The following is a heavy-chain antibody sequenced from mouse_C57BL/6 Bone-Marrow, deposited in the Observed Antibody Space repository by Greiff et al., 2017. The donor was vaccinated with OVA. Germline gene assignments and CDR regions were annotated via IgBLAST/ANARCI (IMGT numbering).Heavy chain of an antibody. CDR1: GFTFSDYG. D-gene: IGHD4-1*01. Sequence: EVMLVESGGGLVKPGGSLKLSCAASGFTFSDYGMHWVRQAPEKGLEWVAYISSGSSTIYYADTVKGRVTIPRDNANNTLFLQMTSLRSEDTAMYYCARRDWDWYYFDYWGQGTTLTVSS. CDR3: ARRDWDWYYFDY. CDR2: ISSGSSTI. J-gene: IGHJ2*01. V-gene: IGHV5-17*01.